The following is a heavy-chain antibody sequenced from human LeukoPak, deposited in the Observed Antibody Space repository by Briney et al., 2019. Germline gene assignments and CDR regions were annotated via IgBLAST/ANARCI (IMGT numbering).Heavy chain of an antibody. CDR1: GFTFSTYG. V-gene: IGHV3-23*01. J-gene: IGHJ4*02. CDR2: ISGSGGGT. Sequence: GGSLRLSCAASGFTFSTYGMTWVRRAPGRGLEWVSTISGSGGGTWYTDSVKGRFTISRDNSKNALYLQMNSLRDEDTAVYYCASRDYFDYWGQGTLVTVSS. CDR3: ASRDYFDY.